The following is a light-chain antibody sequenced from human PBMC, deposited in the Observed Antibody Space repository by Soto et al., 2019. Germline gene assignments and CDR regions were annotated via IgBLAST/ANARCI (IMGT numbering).Light chain of an antibody. CDR3: QSYDRSRSGSYV. CDR1: SSNIGAGYD. J-gene: IGLJ1*01. CDR2: GNS. Sequence: QSVLTQPPSVSGAPGQRVTISCTGSSSNIGAGYDVHWYQQLPGTAPKLLIYGNSNRPSGVPDRFSGSKSGTSASLAITGLQADDEADYYCQSYDRSRSGSYVFGTGTKLTVL. V-gene: IGLV1-40*01.